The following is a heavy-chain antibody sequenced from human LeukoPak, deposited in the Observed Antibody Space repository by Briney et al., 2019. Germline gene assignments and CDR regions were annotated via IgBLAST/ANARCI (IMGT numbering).Heavy chain of an antibody. J-gene: IGHJ4*02. CDR3: ARHIQGANVCDY. V-gene: IGHV4-39*01. Sequence: SETLSLTCTVSGGSISSSNSYWGWIRQPPGKGLEWIGTLSYSGSTYYNPSLKSRITISVDTSKSQFSLRLSSVTAADTALYYCARHIQGANVCDYWGQGTLVSVPS. D-gene: IGHD2-21*01. CDR1: GGSISSSNSY. CDR2: LSYSGST.